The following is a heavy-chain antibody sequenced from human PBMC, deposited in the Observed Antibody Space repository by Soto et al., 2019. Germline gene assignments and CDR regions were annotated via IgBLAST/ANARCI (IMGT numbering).Heavy chain of an antibody. CDR1: GGSVSSGSYY. CDR2: IYYSGST. Sequence: QVQLQESGPGLVKPSETLSLTCTVSGGSVSSGSYYWSWIRQPPGKGLEWIGYIYYSGSTNYNPSLKSRVTISVDTSKNQFSLKLSSVTAPDTAVYYCARGKGYCSGGSCLDAFDIWGQGTMVTVSS. CDR3: ARGKGYCSGGSCLDAFDI. J-gene: IGHJ3*02. D-gene: IGHD2-15*01. V-gene: IGHV4-61*01.